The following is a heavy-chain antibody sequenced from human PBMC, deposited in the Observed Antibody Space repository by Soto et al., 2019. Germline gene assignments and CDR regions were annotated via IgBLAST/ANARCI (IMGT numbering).Heavy chain of an antibody. J-gene: IGHJ4*02. CDR3: ERGPPSGSFSLTPRF. CDR2: ISGQIAKT. Sequence: ASVKVSCKASGGTFSSYAISWVRQAPGQGLEWMGWISGQIAKTNFAQKFQGRVSMTTDTSTNTAYMELSSLRSDDTAIYYCERGPPSGSFSLTPRFWGQGSVVTVSS. CDR1: GGTFSSYA. V-gene: IGHV1-18*01. D-gene: IGHD1-26*01.